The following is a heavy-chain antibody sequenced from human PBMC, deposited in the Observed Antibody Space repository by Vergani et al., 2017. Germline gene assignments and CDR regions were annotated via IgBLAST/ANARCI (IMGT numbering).Heavy chain of an antibody. CDR2: ISESGST. CDR1: GGPLSGYY. CDR3: ARVVMYGWFAP. Sequence: QVQLQQWGAGLLKPSETLSLTCAVYGGPLSGYYWSWIRQPPGKELEWIGEISESGSTNYNPSLKSRVTISIDTSKSHFSLKLSSVTAADTAVYYCARVVMYGWFAPWGQGTLVTVSS. V-gene: IGHV4-34*01. D-gene: IGHD2-8*01. J-gene: IGHJ5*02.